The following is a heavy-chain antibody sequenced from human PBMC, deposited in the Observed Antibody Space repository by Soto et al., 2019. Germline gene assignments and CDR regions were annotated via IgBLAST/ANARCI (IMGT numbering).Heavy chain of an antibody. V-gene: IGHV1-69*06. J-gene: IGHJ4*02. CDR2: IIPIFGTA. CDR1: GGTFSSYA. D-gene: IGHD3-22*01. Sequence: SVKVSCKASGGTFSSYAISWVRQAPGQGLEWMGGIIPIFGTANYAQKFQGRVTITADKSTSTAYMELSSLRSEDTAVYYCARGYYDSSGYYNWGFDYWGQGTLVTVSS. CDR3: ARGYYDSSGYYNWGFDY.